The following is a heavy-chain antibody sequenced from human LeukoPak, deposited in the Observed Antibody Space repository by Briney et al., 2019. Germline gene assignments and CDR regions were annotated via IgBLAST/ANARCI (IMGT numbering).Heavy chain of an antibody. Sequence: SETLSLTCTVSGGSITSGTYYWRWIRQPAGKGLEWIGRIYASGSANYNPSLKSRVTISVDTSKNQFSLKLYSVTAADTALYYCARDRGVRDNYSYYYYMDVWGKGTTVTVSS. CDR1: GGSITSGTYY. J-gene: IGHJ6*03. V-gene: IGHV4-61*02. CDR2: IYASGSA. CDR3: ARDRGVRDNYSYYYYMDV. D-gene: IGHD3-10*01.